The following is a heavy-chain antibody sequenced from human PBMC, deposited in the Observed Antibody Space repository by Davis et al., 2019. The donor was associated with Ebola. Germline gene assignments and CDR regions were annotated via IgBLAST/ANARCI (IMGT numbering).Heavy chain of an antibody. Sequence: PGGSLRLSCAASGFTVSNNYMSWVRQAPGKGLECVSVFYSGGDTYYGDSVKGRFTISRDHSKNTLILQMNSLRPEDTAVYYCARGGYYDMSGELRDSWGQGTLVTDSS. D-gene: IGHD3-22*01. CDR2: FYSGGDT. CDR3: ARGGYYDMSGELRDS. J-gene: IGHJ5*01. V-gene: IGHV3-66*02. CDR1: GFTVSNNY.